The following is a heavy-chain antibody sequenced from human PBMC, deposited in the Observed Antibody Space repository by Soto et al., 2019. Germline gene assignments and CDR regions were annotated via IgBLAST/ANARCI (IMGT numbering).Heavy chain of an antibody. D-gene: IGHD6-19*01. CDR3: ARDGPGIAVAGTFVGAFDI. V-gene: IGHV3-33*01. CDR2: IWYDGSNK. J-gene: IGHJ3*02. CDR1: GFTFSSYG. Sequence: GGSLRLSCAASGFTFSSYGMHWVRQAPGKGLEWVAVIWYDGSNKYYADSVKGRFTISRDNSKNTLYLQMNSLRAEDTAVYYCARDGPGIAVAGTFVGAFDIWGQGTMVTVSS.